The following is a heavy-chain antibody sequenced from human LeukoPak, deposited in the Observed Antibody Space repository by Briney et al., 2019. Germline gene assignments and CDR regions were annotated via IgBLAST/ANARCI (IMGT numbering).Heavy chain of an antibody. CDR2: ISYDGGNK. D-gene: IGHD6-19*01. J-gene: IGHJ4*02. CDR3: ARDNRGIAVAYDY. CDR1: GFTFSSYG. V-gene: IGHV3-30*03. Sequence: GGSLRLSCAASGFTFSSYGMHWVRQAPGKGLEWVAVISYDGGNKYYADSVKGRFTISRDNAKNSLYLEMNSLRAEDTAVYYCARDNRGIAVAYDYWGQGTLVTVSS.